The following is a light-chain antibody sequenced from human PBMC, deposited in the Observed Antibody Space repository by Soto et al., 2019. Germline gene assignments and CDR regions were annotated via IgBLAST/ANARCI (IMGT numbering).Light chain of an antibody. V-gene: IGKV3-20*01. J-gene: IGKJ4*01. CDR3: QHCGSSPLT. CDR2: GAS. Sequence: EIVLTQSPGTLSLSSGERATLSCRASQSISSNSLVWYQQKPGQVPRLLIYGASSRATGIPDRFTASGSGTDFTLTISRLEPEDFAVYYCQHCGSSPLTFGGGTKVEIK. CDR1: QSISSNS.